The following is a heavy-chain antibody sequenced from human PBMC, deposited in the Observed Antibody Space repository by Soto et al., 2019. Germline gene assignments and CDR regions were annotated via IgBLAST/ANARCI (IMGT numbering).Heavy chain of an antibody. CDR2: ISGSGGST. CDR1: GFNFSSYA. V-gene: IGHV3-23*01. Sequence: GGSLRLSCAASGFNFSSYAMSWVRQAPGKGLEWVSAISGSGGSTYYADSVKGRFTISRDNSKNTLYLQMNSLRAEDTAVYYCAKDSYDFWSGYTPRGDYYGMDVWGQGTTVTVSS. D-gene: IGHD3-3*01. CDR3: AKDSYDFWSGYTPRGDYYGMDV. J-gene: IGHJ6*02.